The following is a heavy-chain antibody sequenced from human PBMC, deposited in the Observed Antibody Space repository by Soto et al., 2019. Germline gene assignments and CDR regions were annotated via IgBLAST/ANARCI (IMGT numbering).Heavy chain of an antibody. CDR2: INPSGGST. Sequence: ASVKVSCKASGYTFTSYYMHWVRQAPGQGLEWMGIINPSGGSTSYAQKFQGRVTMTRDTSTSTVYMELSSLRSEDTAVYYCARETVPYDSSGYYYSNNSILAPSFDYWGQGTLVTVSS. J-gene: IGHJ4*02. CDR3: ARETVPYDSSGYYYSNNSILAPSFDY. CDR1: GYTFTSYY. V-gene: IGHV1-46*01. D-gene: IGHD3-22*01.